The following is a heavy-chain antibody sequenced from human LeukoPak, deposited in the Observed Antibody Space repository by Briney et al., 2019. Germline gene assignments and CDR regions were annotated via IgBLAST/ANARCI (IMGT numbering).Heavy chain of an antibody. D-gene: IGHD4-17*01. CDR3: VRDAYDDYQSLDY. J-gene: IGHJ4*02. V-gene: IGHV3-7*01. CDR2: INEDGREK. CDR1: GFTSSRYW. Sequence: GGSLRLSCVASGFTSSRYWMSWVRQTPGKGLEWVANINEDGREKYYVDSVNGRFTISRDNAKNSLYPQMNSLRAEDTAVYFCVRDAYDDYQSLDYWGQGTLVTVSS.